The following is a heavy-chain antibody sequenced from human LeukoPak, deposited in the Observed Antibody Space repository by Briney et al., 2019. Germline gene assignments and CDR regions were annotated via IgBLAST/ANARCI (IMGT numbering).Heavy chain of an antibody. Sequence: SETLSLTCTVSGGSISSYYWSWIRQPPGKGLEWIGYIYYSGSTNYNPSLKSRVTISVDTSKNQFSLKLSFVTAADTAVYYCARGTVTTMAYYFDYWGQGTLVTVSS. CDR2: IYYSGST. CDR3: ARGTVTTMAYYFDY. J-gene: IGHJ4*02. V-gene: IGHV4-59*08. CDR1: GGSISSYY. D-gene: IGHD4-11*01.